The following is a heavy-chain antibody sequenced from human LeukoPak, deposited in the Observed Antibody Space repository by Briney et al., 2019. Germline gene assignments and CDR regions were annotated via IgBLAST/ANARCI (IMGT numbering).Heavy chain of an antibody. D-gene: IGHD3-22*01. J-gene: IGHJ4*02. CDR1: EFSFSSYG. V-gene: IGHV3-33*01. CDR3: ARARDNYDSSGYSALDY. CDR2: LCYDGTNK. Sequence: PGRSLRLSCAASEFSFSSYGMHWVRQAPGKGLQWVASLCYDGTNKYHADSVKGRFTISRDNSQSTLYLQMNSLRAEDTAVYYCARARDNYDSSGYSALDYWGQGTLVTVSS.